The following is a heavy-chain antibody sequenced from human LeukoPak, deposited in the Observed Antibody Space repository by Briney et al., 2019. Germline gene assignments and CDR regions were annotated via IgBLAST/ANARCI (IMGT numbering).Heavy chain of an antibody. D-gene: IGHD1-26*01. CDR2: INPNSGGT. Sequence: ASVKVSCKASGYTFTGYYMHWVRQAPGQGLEWMGWINPNSGGTNYAQKFQGRVTMTRDTSISTAYMELSRLRSDDTAVYYCARHLGGSYLDAFDIWGQGTMVTVSS. V-gene: IGHV1-2*02. J-gene: IGHJ3*02. CDR3: ARHLGGSYLDAFDI. CDR1: GYTFTGYY.